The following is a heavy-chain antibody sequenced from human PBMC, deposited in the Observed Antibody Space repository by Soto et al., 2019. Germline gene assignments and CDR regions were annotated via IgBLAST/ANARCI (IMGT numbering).Heavy chain of an antibody. CDR1: GGSISSGGYS. V-gene: IGHV4-30-2*02. J-gene: IGHJ6*02. CDR2: IYHSGST. CDR3: ARTKAARKRGLTSYGMDV. D-gene: IGHD7-27*01. Sequence: SETLSLTCAVSGGSISSGGYSWSWIRQPPGKGLEWIGYIYHSGSTYYNPSLKSRVTISVDRSKNQFSLKLSSVTAADTAVYYCARTKAARKRGLTSYGMDVWGRGTTVTVSS.